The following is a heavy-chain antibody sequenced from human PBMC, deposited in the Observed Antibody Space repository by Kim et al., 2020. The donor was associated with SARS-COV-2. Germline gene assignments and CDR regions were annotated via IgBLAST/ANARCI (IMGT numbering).Heavy chain of an antibody. CDR2: T. J-gene: IGHJ5*02. V-gene: IGHV3-74*01. CDR3: ARAAAGNWFDP. D-gene: IGHD6-13*01. Sequence: TSYADSVKGGFTISRDNAKNTLFLQMNSLRAEETAVYYCARAAAGNWFDPWGQGTLVTVSS.